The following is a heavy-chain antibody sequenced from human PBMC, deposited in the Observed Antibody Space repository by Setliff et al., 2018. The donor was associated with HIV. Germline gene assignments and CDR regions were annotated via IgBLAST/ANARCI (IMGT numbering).Heavy chain of an antibody. J-gene: IGHJ4*02. D-gene: IGHD3-22*01. CDR2: ISSSGRNI. CDR3: ARLGYYDSSGQDMLDY. CDR1: GFNFKSSH. V-gene: IGHV3-21*04. Sequence: PGGSLRLSCVVSGFNFKSSHMNWVRQAPGKGLEWVSSISSSGRNINYADSVKGRFTISRDNAKKSLYLQMNSLRVEDTALFYCARLGYYDSSGQDMLDYWGQGTLVTVSS.